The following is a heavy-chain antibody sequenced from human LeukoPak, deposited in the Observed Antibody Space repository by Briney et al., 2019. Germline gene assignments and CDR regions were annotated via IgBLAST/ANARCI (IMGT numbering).Heavy chain of an antibody. CDR3: AGDWPKGDYYYYMDV. D-gene: IGHD3-16*01. CDR2: ISSSSSYI. V-gene: IGHV3-21*01. Sequence: GGSLRLSCAASGFTFSSYSMNWVRQAPGKGLEWVSSISSSSSYIYYADSVKGRFTISRDNAKNSLYLQMNSLRAEDTAVYYCAGDWPKGDYYYYMDVWGKGTTVTVSS. CDR1: GFTFSSYS. J-gene: IGHJ6*03.